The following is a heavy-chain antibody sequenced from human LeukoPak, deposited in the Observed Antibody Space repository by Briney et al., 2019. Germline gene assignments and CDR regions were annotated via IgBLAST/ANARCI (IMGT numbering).Heavy chain of an antibody. J-gene: IGHJ4*02. V-gene: IGHV4-59*12. CDR3: ARDRIAVAGTGFDY. CDR1: GGSISSYY. Sequence: PSETLSLTCTVSGGSISSYYWSWIRQPPGKGLEWIGYIYYSGSTNYNPSLKSRVTISVDTSKNQFSLKLSSVTAADTAVYYCARDRIAVAGTGFDYWGQGTLVTVSS. CDR2: IYYSGST. D-gene: IGHD6-19*01.